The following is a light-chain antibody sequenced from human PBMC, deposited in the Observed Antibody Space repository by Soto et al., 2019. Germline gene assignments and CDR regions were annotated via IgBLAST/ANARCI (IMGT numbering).Light chain of an antibody. CDR1: SSNIGSNT. V-gene: IGLV1-44*01. Sequence: SVRTQTPSASGTPGQRGTISCSGSSSNIGSNTVNWYQQLPGTAPKLLIYTNDQRPSGVPDRFSGSRSGTSASLAISGLQFEDEADYHCSSWDDNLAAVVFGAGTKVTVL. CDR3: SSWDDNLAAVV. CDR2: TND. J-gene: IGLJ1*01.